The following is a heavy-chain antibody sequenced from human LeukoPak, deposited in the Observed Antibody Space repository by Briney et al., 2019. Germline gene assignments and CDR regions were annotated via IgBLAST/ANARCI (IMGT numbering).Heavy chain of an antibody. J-gene: IGHJ6*02. V-gene: IGHV3-30-3*01. Sequence: PGGSLRLSCAASGFTFSSYAMHWVRQAPGKGLEWVAVISHDGSNKYYADSVKGRFTISRDNSKNTLYLQMNSLRAEDTAVYYCARDLLGRYCSSTSCYYDYYYYGMDVWGQGTTVTVSS. D-gene: IGHD2-2*01. CDR3: ARDLLGRYCSSTSCYYDYYYYGMDV. CDR2: ISHDGSNK. CDR1: GFTFSSYA.